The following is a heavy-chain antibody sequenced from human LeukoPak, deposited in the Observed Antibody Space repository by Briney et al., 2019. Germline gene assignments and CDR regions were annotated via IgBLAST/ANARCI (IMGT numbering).Heavy chain of an antibody. CDR3: ATGIAVAAFDY. Sequence: PGGSLRLSCAASGFTFSSYAMHWVRQAPGKGLEYVAGISSNGDSTDYANSVKGRFTISRDNSKNTLYLQMGSLRSEDMAVFYCATGIAVAAFDYWGQGTLITVSS. V-gene: IGHV3-64*01. CDR1: GFTFSSYA. CDR2: ISSNGDST. D-gene: IGHD6-19*01. J-gene: IGHJ4*02.